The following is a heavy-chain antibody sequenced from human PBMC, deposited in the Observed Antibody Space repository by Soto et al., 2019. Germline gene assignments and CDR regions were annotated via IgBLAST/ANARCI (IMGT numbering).Heavy chain of an antibody. D-gene: IGHD3-9*01. J-gene: IGHJ4*02. CDR1: GFTFSNYA. Sequence: ESGGGVVQPGRSLRLSCVASGFTFSNYAMHWVRQAPGKGLEWVAVISNDGSNKYYADSVKGRFTISRDNSKNTLYLQRNSPRAEDTAVYSCARVGGAYDILTGYYNPYFDSWGQGTLVTVSS. CDR3: ARVGGAYDILTGYYNPYFDS. CDR2: ISNDGSNK. V-gene: IGHV3-30-3*01.